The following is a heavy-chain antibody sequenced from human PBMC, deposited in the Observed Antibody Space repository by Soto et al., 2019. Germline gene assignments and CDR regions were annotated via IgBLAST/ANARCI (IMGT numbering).Heavy chain of an antibody. J-gene: IGHJ5*02. V-gene: IGHV3-11*05. D-gene: IGHD3-10*01. CDR2: ISRSSTYT. CDR1: GFTFSDYY. CDR3: ARDHYGPGWFDP. Sequence: QVQLVESGGGLVKPGGSLRLSCAASGFTFSDYYISWIRQAPGKGLEWVSYISRSSTYTNYADSVKGRFTISRDNAKNSLYLQMNSLRAEDTAVYYCARDHYGPGWFDPWGQGTLVTVSS.